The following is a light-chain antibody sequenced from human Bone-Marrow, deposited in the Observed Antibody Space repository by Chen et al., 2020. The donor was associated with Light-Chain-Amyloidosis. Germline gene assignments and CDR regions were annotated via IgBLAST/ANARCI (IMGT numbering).Light chain of an antibody. V-gene: IGLV3-25*03. CDR2: RNT. CDR1: YFPTKY. J-gene: IGLJ2*01. CDR3: QSADSSGTYEVI. Sequence: SYELTQPPSVSVSPGQTARITCSGEYFPTKYAYWYQQKPGPAPVLVIHRNTAGPSGISERFSGSSSGTTATLTISGVQAEDEADYHCQSADSSGTYEVIFGGGTKLTVL.